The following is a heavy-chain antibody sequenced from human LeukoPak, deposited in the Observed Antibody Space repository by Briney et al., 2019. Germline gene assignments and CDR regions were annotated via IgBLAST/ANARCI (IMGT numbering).Heavy chain of an antibody. V-gene: IGHV1-2*02. CDR2: INPNSGGT. J-gene: IGHJ5*02. D-gene: IGHD1-26*01. CDR1: GYTFTGYY. Sequence: ASVKVSCKASGYTFTGYYMHWVRQAPGQGLEWMGWINPNSGGTNYAQRFQGRVTITRDTSASTAYMELSSLRSEDTAVYYCARVPYSGTIFDPWGQGTLVTVSS. CDR3: ARVPYSGTIFDP.